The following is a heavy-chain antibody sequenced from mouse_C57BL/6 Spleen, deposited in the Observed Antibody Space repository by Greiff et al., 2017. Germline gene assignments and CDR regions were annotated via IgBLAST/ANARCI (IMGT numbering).Heavy chain of an antibody. CDR2: ISYDGSN. CDR1: GYSITSGYY. V-gene: IGHV3-6*01. D-gene: IGHD2-3*01. Sequence: EVQLQQSGPGLVKPSQSLSLTCSVTGYSITSGYYWNWIRQFPGNKLEWMGYISYDGSNNYNPSLKNRISITRDTSKIQFFLKLNSVTTEDTATYYCARDDGYYAMDYWGQGTSVTVSS. J-gene: IGHJ4*01. CDR3: ARDDGYYAMDY.